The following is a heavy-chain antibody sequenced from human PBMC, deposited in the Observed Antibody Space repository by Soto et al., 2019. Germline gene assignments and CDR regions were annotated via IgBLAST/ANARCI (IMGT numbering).Heavy chain of an antibody. D-gene: IGHD3-3*01. Sequence: GGSLRLSCAASGFTFSSYAMSWVRQAPGKGLEWVSAISGSGGSTYYADSVKGRFTISRDNSKNTLYLQMNSLRAEDTAVYYCAKEGLTIFGVVGNTISYYMDVWGKGTTVTVSS. J-gene: IGHJ6*03. CDR1: GFTFSSYA. CDR3: AKEGLTIFGVVGNTISYYMDV. V-gene: IGHV3-23*01. CDR2: ISGSGGST.